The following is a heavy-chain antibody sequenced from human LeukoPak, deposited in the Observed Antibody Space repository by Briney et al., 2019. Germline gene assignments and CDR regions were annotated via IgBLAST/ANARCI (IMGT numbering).Heavy chain of an antibody. D-gene: IGHD6-19*01. CDR2: IYTSGST. J-gene: IGHJ4*02. V-gene: IGHV4-4*07. CDR3: ARDISLLYSSGWYGAYYFDY. Sequence: SETLSLTCAVYGGSFSGYYWSWIRQPAGKGLEWIGRIYTSGSTNYNPSLKSRVTISVDKSKNQFSLKLSSVTAADTAVYYCARDISLLYSSGWYGAYYFDYWGQGTLVTVSS. CDR1: GGSFSGYY.